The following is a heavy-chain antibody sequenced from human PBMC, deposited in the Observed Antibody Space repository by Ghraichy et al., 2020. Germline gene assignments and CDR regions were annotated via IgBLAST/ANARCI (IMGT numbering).Heavy chain of an antibody. Sequence: GGSLRLSCAASGFTFSSYGMHWVRQAPGKGLEWVAFIRYDGSNKYYADSVKGRFTISRDNSKNTLYLQMNSLRAEDTAVYYCAKDCVRKGIAVAGNVYWGQGTLVTVSS. D-gene: IGHD6-19*01. CDR1: GFTFSSYG. J-gene: IGHJ4*02. V-gene: IGHV3-30*02. CDR3: AKDCVRKGIAVAGNVY. CDR2: IRYDGSNK.